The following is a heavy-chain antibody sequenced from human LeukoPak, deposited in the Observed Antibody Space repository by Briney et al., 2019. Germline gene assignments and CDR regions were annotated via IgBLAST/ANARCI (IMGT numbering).Heavy chain of an antibody. CDR2: LYSGGGT. D-gene: IGHD3-22*01. Sequence: TGGSLRLSCAVSGFTVSSNSMSWVRQAPGKGLEWVSILYSGGGTDYADSVKGRFTISRENAKNSLYLQMNSLRAEDTAVYYCARVHDSSGYYYRFDYWGQGTLVTVSS. J-gene: IGHJ4*02. V-gene: IGHV3-53*01. CDR3: ARVHDSSGYYYRFDY. CDR1: GFTVSSNS.